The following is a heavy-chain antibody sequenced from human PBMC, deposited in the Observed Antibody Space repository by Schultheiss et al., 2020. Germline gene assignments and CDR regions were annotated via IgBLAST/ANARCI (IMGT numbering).Heavy chain of an antibody. V-gene: IGHV5-51*01. CDR1: GYIFTTYW. CDR3: ARHGLQLWSLSYFDY. J-gene: IGHJ4*02. CDR2: IYPGDSDT. Sequence: GGSLRLSCKASGYIFTTYWLGWVRQMPGKGLEWMGIIYPGDSDTRYSPSFQGQVTISADKSISTAYLQWSSLKASDTAMYYCARHGLQLWSLSYFDYWGQGTLVTVSS. D-gene: IGHD5-18*01.